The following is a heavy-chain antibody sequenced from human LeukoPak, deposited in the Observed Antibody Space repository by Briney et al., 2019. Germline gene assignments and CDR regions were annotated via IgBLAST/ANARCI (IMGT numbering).Heavy chain of an antibody. V-gene: IGHV4-59*08. Sequence: SETLSLTCTVSGGSISSYYWSWIRQPPGKGLEWIGYIYYSGSTNYNPSLKSRVTISVDTSKNQFSLKLSSVTAADTAVYYCAKGTGGTFYYFDYWGQGTLVTVSS. J-gene: IGHJ4*02. D-gene: IGHD2-8*02. CDR3: AKGTGGTFYYFDY. CDR2: IYYSGST. CDR1: GGSISSYY.